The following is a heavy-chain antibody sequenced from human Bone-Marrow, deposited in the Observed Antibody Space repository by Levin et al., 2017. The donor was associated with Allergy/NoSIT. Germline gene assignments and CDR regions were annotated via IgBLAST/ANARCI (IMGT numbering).Heavy chain of an antibody. Sequence: PSETLSLTCAVSGDSISSGNWWSWVRQPPGKGLEWIGEISHSGTTNYKSSLKSRVTISVDKSKNQFSLKLTSVTAADTAVYYCARDVRDGTCLDYWGQGSLVTVSS. V-gene: IGHV4-4*02. CDR3: ARDVRDGTCLDY. CDR1: GDSISSGNW. D-gene: IGHD3-10*02. J-gene: IGHJ4*02. CDR2: ISHSGTT.